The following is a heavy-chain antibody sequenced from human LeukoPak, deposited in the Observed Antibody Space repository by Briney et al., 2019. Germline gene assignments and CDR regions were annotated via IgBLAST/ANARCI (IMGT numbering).Heavy chain of an antibody. J-gene: IGHJ4*02. CDR3: ARGLYSSRWHAPFDY. V-gene: IGHV3-48*02. CDR2: FSSSSSTI. CDR1: GFTFSGYS. Sequence: PGGSQRLSCAASGFTFSGYSMNWVRQAPGKGLEWVSYFSSSSSTIYYADSVKGRFTISRDNAKNSLYLQMNSLRDEHTAVYYCARGLYSSRWHAPFDYWGQGTLVTVSS. D-gene: IGHD6-13*01.